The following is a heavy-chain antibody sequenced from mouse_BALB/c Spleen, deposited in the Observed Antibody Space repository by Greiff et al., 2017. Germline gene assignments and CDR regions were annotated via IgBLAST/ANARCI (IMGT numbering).Heavy chain of an antibody. V-gene: IGHV5-6-5*01. D-gene: IGHD1-2*01. CDR3: ARGHYYGYDAMDY. CDR1: GFTFSSYA. CDR2: ISSGGST. J-gene: IGHJ4*01. Sequence: EVQLVESGGGLVKPGGSLKLSCAASGFTFSSYAMSWVRQTPEKRLEWVASISSGGSTYYPDSVKGRFTISRDNARNILYLQMSSLRSEDTAMYYCARGHYYGYDAMDYWGQGTSVTVSS.